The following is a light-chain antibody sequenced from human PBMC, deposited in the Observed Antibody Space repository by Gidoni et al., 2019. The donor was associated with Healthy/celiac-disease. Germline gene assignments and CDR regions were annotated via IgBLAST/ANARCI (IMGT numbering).Light chain of an antibody. Sequence: IVMTQSPLSLPVTPGEPASISCRSSQSLLHSNGYNYLDWYLQKPGQSPQLLIYLGSNRASGVPDRFSGSGSGTDFTLKISRVEADDVGVYYCMQALQTSWTFGQGTKVEIK. V-gene: IGKV2-28*01. CDR1: QSLLHSNGYNY. CDR3: MQALQTSWT. J-gene: IGKJ1*01. CDR2: LGS.